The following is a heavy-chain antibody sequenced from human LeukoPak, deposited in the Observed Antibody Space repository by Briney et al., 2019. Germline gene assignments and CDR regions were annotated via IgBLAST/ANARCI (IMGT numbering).Heavy chain of an antibody. J-gene: IGHJ4*02. D-gene: IGHD2-15*01. Sequence: GGSLRLSCAASGFTFSSYGMHWVRQAPGKGLEWVAFIRYDGSNKYYADSVKGRFTISRDNSKNTLYLQMNSLRAEDTAVYYCVKDLGYCSGGSCYQPDYWGQGTLVTVSS. V-gene: IGHV3-30*02. CDR2: IRYDGSNK. CDR3: VKDLGYCSGGSCYQPDY. CDR1: GFTFSSYG.